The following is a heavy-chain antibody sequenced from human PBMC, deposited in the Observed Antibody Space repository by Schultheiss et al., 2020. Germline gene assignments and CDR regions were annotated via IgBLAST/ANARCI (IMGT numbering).Heavy chain of an antibody. CDR3: AKDVTVTTDNDY. CDR1: GFTFSSNA. J-gene: IGHJ4*02. Sequence: GGSLRLSCAASGFTFSSNAMTWVRQAPGKGLEWVSSISSSSSYIYYADSVKGRFTISRDNAKNSLYLQMNSLRAEDTAVYYCAKDVTVTTDNDYWGQGTLVTVSS. CDR2: ISSSSSYI. V-gene: IGHV3-21*01. D-gene: IGHD4-17*01.